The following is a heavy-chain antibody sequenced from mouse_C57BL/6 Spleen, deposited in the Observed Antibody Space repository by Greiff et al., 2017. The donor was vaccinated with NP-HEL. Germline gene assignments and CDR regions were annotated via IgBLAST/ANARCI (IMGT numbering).Heavy chain of an antibody. V-gene: IGHV6-6*01. CDR2: IRNKANNHAT. J-gene: IGHJ3*01. Sequence: EVQGVESGGGLVQPGGSMQLSCAASGFTFSDAWMDWVRQSPETGLEWVAEIRNKANNHATYYAASVKWRFTISRDDSKSSVYLQMNSVRAEDTGIYYCTREDWDGFAYWGQGTLVTVSA. CDR3: TREDWDGFAY. D-gene: IGHD4-1*01. CDR1: GFTFSDAW.